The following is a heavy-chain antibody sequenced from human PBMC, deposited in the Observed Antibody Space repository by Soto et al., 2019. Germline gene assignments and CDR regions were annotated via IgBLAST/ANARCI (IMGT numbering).Heavy chain of an antibody. D-gene: IGHD3-22*01. CDR2: FDPEDGET. J-gene: IGHJ5*02. Sequence: APGKGLEWMGGFDPEDGETIYAQKFQGRVTMTEDTSTDTAYMELSSLRSEDTAVYYCATTNYYDSSGYYHNWFDPWGQGTLVTVSS. CDR3: ATTNYYDSSGYYHNWFDP. V-gene: IGHV1-24*01.